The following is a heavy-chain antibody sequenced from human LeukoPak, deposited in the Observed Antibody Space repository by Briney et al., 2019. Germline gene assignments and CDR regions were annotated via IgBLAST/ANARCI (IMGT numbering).Heavy chain of an antibody. Sequence: SGGSLRLSCAASGFTFSYYAMSWVRQAPGKGLEWVSAISGSGGSTYYADSVKGRFTISRDNSKNTLYLQMNSLRAEDTAVYYCAKNGYSYGSNWFDPWGQGTLVTVSS. V-gene: IGHV3-23*01. D-gene: IGHD5-18*01. CDR3: AKNGYSYGSNWFDP. J-gene: IGHJ5*02. CDR2: ISGSGGST. CDR1: GFTFSYYA.